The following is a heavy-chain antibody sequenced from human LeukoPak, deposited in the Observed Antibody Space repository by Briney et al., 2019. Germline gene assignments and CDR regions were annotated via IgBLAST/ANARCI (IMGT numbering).Heavy chain of an antibody. CDR1: GGTFSSYA. Sequence: ASVKVSCKASGGTFSSYAISWVRQAPGQGLEWMGGIIPIFGTANYAQKFQGRVTITTDESTSTAYMELSSLRSEDTAVYYCARDSGYCSSTSCSDFDYWGQGTLVTVSS. CDR2: IIPIFGTA. V-gene: IGHV1-69*05. J-gene: IGHJ4*02. CDR3: ARDSGYCSSTSCSDFDY. D-gene: IGHD2-2*01.